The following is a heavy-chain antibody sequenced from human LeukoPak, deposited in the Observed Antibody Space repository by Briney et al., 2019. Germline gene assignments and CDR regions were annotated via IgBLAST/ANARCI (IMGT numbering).Heavy chain of an antibody. CDR2: IYYSGST. D-gene: IGHD5-12*01. Sequence: PSETLSLTRAVYGGSFSGYYWSWTRQPPGKGLEWIGYIYYSGSTNYNPSLKSRVTISVDTSKNQFSLKLSSVTAADTAVYYCARGWSGYDYYFDYWGQGTLVTVSS. CDR1: GGSFSGYY. J-gene: IGHJ4*02. V-gene: IGHV4-59*01. CDR3: ARGWSGYDYYFDY.